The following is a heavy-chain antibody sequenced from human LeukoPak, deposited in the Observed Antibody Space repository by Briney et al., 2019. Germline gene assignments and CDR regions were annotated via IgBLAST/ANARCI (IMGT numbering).Heavy chain of an antibody. V-gene: IGHV3-21*01. Sequence: GGSLRLSCAASGFTFSSYSMNWVRQAPGKGLEWVSSISSSSSYIYYADSVKGRFTISRDNAKNSLYLRMNSLRAEDTAVYYCARESPGTGYFDYWGQGTLVTVSS. CDR2: ISSSSSYI. CDR3: ARESPGTGYFDY. J-gene: IGHJ4*02. CDR1: GFTFSSYS. D-gene: IGHD3-10*01.